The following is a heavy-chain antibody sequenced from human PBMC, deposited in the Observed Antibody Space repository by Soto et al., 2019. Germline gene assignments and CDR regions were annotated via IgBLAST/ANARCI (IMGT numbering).Heavy chain of an antibody. CDR2: TSVSGTST. J-gene: IGHJ4*02. V-gene: IGHV3-23*01. CDR3: AKDRGDTAVVTGSYPDF. CDR1: GFTFSSYA. Sequence: PGGSLRLSCAASGFTFSSYAMSWVRQAPGKGLQWVSATSVSGTSTYYADSVKGRFTISRDNSKNTLNLQMRSLRAEDTVIYYCAKDRGDTAVVTGSYPDFWGRGTLVTVSS. D-gene: IGHD5-18*01.